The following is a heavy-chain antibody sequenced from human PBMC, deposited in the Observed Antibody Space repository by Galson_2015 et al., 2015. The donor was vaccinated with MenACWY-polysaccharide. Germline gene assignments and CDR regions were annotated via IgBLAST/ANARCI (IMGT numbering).Heavy chain of an antibody. Sequence: VSSKAAGYTFTNYAINWGRQAPGPGLEWLGWISTNTGSPTYAQAFTGRFVFSLNTSVSTAYLQISSLKAEDAAGYYCVRDPKQRPTTVPLGWFDYWGQGTLVTVSS. D-gene: IGHD4-17*01. CDR3: VRDPKQRPTTVPLGWFDY. CDR1: GYTFTNYA. J-gene: IGHJ4*02. V-gene: IGHV7-4-1*02. CDR2: ISTNTGSP.